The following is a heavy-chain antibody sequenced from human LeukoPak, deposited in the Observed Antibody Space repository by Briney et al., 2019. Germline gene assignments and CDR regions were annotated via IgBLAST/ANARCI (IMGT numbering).Heavy chain of an antibody. CDR2: IYYSGST. CDR1: GGSISSYY. D-gene: IGHD3-22*01. CDR3: ARGPHYHDSSGYSPSYSYAMDV. J-gene: IGHJ6*02. V-gene: IGHV4-59*01. Sequence: SETLSLTCTVSGGSISSYYWSWIRQPPGKGLEWIGYIYYSGSTNYNTSLRSRVTISVGTSKNQFSLDLRSVTAADTAVYYCARGPHYHDSSGYSPSYSYAMDVWGQGTTVTVSS.